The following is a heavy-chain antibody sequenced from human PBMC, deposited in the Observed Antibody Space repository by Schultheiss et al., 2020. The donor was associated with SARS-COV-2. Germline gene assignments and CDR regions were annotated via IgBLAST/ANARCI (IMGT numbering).Heavy chain of an antibody. CDR1: GFTFSSYA. Sequence: GGSLRLSCAASGFTFSSYAMSWVRQAPGKGLEWVSAISGSGGSTYYADSVKGRFTISRDNSKNTLYLQMNSLRAEDTAVYYCARVAVPLGLGYYYYMDVWGKGATVNVSS. J-gene: IGHJ6*03. V-gene: IGHV3-23*01. CDR2: ISGSGGST. CDR3: ARVAVPLGLGYYYYMDV. D-gene: IGHD3-16*01.